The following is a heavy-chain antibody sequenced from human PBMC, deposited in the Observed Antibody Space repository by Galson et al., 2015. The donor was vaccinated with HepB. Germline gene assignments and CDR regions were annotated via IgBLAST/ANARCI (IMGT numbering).Heavy chain of an antibody. J-gene: IGHJ3*02. V-gene: IGHV3-21*01. CDR1: GFTFNSYM. D-gene: IGHD3-22*01. Sequence: SLRLSCAASGFTFNSYMMNWVRQAPGMGLEWVSSISSSSSYTYYADSVRGRFTISRDNAKNSLYLQLDSLRAEDTAVYYCAREISIGDTTGYHSIWGQGTVVTVSS. CDR3: AREISIGDTTGYHSI. CDR2: ISSSSSYT.